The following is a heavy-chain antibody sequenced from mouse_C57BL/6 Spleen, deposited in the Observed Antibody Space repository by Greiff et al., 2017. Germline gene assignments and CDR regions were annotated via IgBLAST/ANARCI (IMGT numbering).Heavy chain of an antibody. D-gene: IGHD2-1*01. CDR1: GYTFTSYG. J-gene: IGHJ4*01. CDR3: ARPEDSYGNFYAMDY. CDR2: IYPRSGNT. V-gene: IGHV1-81*01. Sequence: QVQLQQSGAELARPGASVKLSCKASGYTFTSYGISWVKQRTGQGLEWIGEIYPRSGNTYYNEKFKGKATLTADKSSSTAYMELRSLTSEDSAVYFCARPEDSYGNFYAMDYWGQGTSVTVSS.